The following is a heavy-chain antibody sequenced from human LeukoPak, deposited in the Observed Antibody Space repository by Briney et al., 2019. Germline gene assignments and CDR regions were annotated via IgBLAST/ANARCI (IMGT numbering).Heavy chain of an antibody. CDR3: AGDILWGMAPVY. Sequence: PGGSLRLSCAASGFTFSSYAMSWVRQAPGKGLEWVSGISGSGGSTYYADSVKGRFTISRDNSKHTLYVQMNSLRAEDTAVYYCAGDILWGMAPVYWGQGTLVTVSS. V-gene: IGHV3-23*01. D-gene: IGHD2-21*01. CDR1: GFTFSSYA. CDR2: ISGSGGST. J-gene: IGHJ4*02.